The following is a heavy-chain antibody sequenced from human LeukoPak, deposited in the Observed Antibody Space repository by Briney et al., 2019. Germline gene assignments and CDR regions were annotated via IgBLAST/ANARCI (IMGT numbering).Heavy chain of an antibody. CDR3: ARTVVVTAGHAFDI. CDR2: IIPIFGTT. Sequence: SVKVSCKASGGTFSSYTINWVRQVPGQGLDWMGGIIPIFGTTNYAQKFQGRVTITADKSTSTAYMELSSLRSEDTAVYYCARTVVVTAGHAFDIWGQGTMVTVSS. CDR1: GGTFSSYT. J-gene: IGHJ3*02. V-gene: IGHV1-69*06. D-gene: IGHD2-21*02.